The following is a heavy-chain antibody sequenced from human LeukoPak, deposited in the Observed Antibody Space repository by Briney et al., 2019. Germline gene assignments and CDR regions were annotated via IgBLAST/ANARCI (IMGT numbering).Heavy chain of an antibody. D-gene: IGHD5-24*01. CDR3: ARGPVEMVLYYFDY. J-gene: IGHJ4*02. CDR2: IYYSGST. Sequence: PSETLSLTCTVSGYSISSGYYWGWIRQPPGKGLEWIGSIYYSGSTYYNPSLKSRVTISVDTSKNQFSLKLSSVTAADTAVYYCARGPVEMVLYYFDYWGQGTLVTVSS. CDR1: GYSISSGYY. V-gene: IGHV4-38-2*02.